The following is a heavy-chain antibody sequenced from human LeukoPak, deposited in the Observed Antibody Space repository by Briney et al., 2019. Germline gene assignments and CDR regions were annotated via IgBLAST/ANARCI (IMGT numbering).Heavy chain of an antibody. J-gene: IGHJ4*02. CDR3: ASYPRGGSGYDY. V-gene: IGHV1-69*01. CDR2: IIPIFGTA. CDR1: GGTFSSYA. Sequence: SVKVSCKASGGTFSSYAISWVRQAPGQGREWMGGIIPIFGTANYAQKFQGRVTITADESTSTAYMELSGLRSEDTAVYYCASYPRGGSGYDYWGQGTLVTVSS. D-gene: IGHD2-15*01.